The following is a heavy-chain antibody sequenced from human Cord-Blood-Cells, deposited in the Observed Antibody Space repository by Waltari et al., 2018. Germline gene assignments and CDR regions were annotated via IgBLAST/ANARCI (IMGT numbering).Heavy chain of an antibody. CDR3: ARHRMSSSSLGY. CDR2: IYYSGST. J-gene: IGHJ4*02. V-gene: IGHV4-59*08. D-gene: IGHD6-6*01. CDR1: GGSISSSY. Sequence: QVQLQESGPGLVKPSETLSLTCTVSGGSISSSYWSWIRQPPGKGLEWIGYIYYSGSTNYNPALKSRVTISVDTSKNQFSLKLSSVTAADTAVYYCARHRMSSSSLGYWGQGTLVTVSS.